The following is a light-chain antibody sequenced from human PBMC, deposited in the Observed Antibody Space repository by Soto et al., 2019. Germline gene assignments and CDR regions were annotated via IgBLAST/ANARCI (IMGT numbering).Light chain of an antibody. Sequence: QSVLTQPPSVSGAPGQRVTISCTGSSSNIGTGYGVHWYQQHPGKAPKLMIYDVSNRPSGVSNRFSGSKSGNTASLTISGLQAEDEADYYCSSYTNSSPYVFGTGTKV. CDR1: SSNIGTGYG. CDR3: SSYTNSSPYV. V-gene: IGLV1-40*01. J-gene: IGLJ1*01. CDR2: DVS.